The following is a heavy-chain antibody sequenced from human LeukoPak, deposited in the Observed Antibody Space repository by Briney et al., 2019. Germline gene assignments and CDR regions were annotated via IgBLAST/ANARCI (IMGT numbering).Heavy chain of an antibody. D-gene: IGHD4-17*01. CDR2: VIPIFGTA. J-gene: IGHJ4*02. CDR3: ARDSDGDYYFDY. CDR1: GGTFSSYA. Sequence: SVKVSCKASGGTFSSYAISWVRQAPGQGLEWMGGVIPIFGTANYAQKFQGRVTITADESTSTAYMELSSLRSEDTAVYYCARDSDGDYYFDYWGQGTLVTVSS. V-gene: IGHV1-69*13.